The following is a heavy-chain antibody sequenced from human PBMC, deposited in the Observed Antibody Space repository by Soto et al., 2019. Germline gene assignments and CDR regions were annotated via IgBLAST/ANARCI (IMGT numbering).Heavy chain of an antibody. D-gene: IGHD3-9*01. CDR2: ISSSNETI. V-gene: IGHV3-48*01. CDR3: ARNIRYYDILTGLGHDGFDI. Sequence: GGSLRLSCAASGFTFSTYSMHWVRQAPGKGLEWVSYISSSNETIYYADSVKGRFTISRDNVKNSLYLQMNSLRAEDTAVYYCARNIRYYDILTGLGHDGFDIWGQGTMVTVSS. CDR1: GFTFSTYS. J-gene: IGHJ3*02.